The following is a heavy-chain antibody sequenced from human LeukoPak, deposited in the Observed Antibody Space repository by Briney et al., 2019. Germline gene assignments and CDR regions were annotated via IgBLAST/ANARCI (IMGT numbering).Heavy chain of an antibody. CDR1: GFTFTNYW. J-gene: IGHJ4*02. D-gene: IGHD3-10*01. CDR2: IKPDGSEK. Sequence: GGSLRLSCAASGFTFTNYWMSWVRQAPGKWLEWVANIKPDGSEKYYVDSVKGRFTISRDNAKNSLYLQMNSLRAEDTAVYYCARDYYYGSGSYLKWGQGTLVTVSS. V-gene: IGHV3-7*01. CDR3: ARDYYYGSGSYLK.